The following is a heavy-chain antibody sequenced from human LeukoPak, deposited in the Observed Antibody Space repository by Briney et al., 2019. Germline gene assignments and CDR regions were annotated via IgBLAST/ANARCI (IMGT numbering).Heavy chain of an antibody. CDR2: ISYDGNTI. V-gene: IGHV3-30-3*01. D-gene: IGHD3-22*01. J-gene: IGHJ4*02. CDR3: ARGGYYDSSGYSDY. CDR1: ELTFSNYA. Sequence: GGSLRLSCAASELTFSNYALHWVRQAPGKGLQWVAVISYDGNTIHYADSVKGRFIISRDTSKNTLYLQMNSLRAEDTAVYYCARGGYYDSSGYSDYWGQGTLVTVSS.